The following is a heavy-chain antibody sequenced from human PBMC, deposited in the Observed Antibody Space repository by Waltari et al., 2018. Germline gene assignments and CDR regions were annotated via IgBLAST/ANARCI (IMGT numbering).Heavy chain of an antibody. V-gene: IGHV4-4*07. D-gene: IGHD2-2*01. CDR3: ARPKWRTSWKMGEFDP. CDR2: FYSSGRT. Sequence: QVQLQESGPGLVKPSETLSLTCIVSGGSISGNYWPWIRQPAGKGLEWIGHFYSSGRTNYNPSLKSRVGRSIDTSKNQFSLKLTSVTAADTAVYYCARPKWRTSWKMGEFDPWGQGTLVTVSS. CDR1: GGSISGNY. J-gene: IGHJ5*02.